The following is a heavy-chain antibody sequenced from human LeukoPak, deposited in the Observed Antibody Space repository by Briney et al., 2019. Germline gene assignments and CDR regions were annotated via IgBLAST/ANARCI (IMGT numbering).Heavy chain of an antibody. CDR3: ARGIPGGSYSFDY. D-gene: IGHD1-26*01. CDR2: IIPIFGIA. V-gene: IGHV1-69*04. Sequence: ASVKVSCKASGGTFSSYAISWVRQAPGQGLEWMGRIIPIFGIANYAQKFQGRVTITADKSTSTAYMELSSLRSEDTAVYYCARGIPGGSYSFDYWGQGTLVTVSS. J-gene: IGHJ4*02. CDR1: GGTFSSYA.